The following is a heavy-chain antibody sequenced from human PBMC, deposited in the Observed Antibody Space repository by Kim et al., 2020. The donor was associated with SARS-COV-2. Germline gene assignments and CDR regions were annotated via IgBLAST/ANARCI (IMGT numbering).Heavy chain of an antibody. Sequence: AASVKGRFTISRDNSKNMIFLQVDSLRTDDTAVYFCAREGQSSGWAGTYDFWGQGTLVSVSS. D-gene: IGHD1-7*01. J-gene: IGHJ4*03. V-gene: IGHV3-30*01. CDR3: AREGQSSGWAGTYDF.